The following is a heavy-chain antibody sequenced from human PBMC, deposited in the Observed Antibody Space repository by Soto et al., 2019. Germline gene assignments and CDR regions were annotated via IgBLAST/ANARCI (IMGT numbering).Heavy chain of an antibody. D-gene: IGHD3-10*01. CDR3: AREGEYYYGSGSYYAFDY. CDR2: IYYSGST. V-gene: IGHV4-59*01. CDR1: GGSISSYY. Sequence: ASETLSLTCTVSGGSISSYYWSWIRQPPGKGLEWIGYIYYSGSTNYNPSLKSRVTISVDTSKNQFSLKLSSVTAADTAVYYCAREGEYYYGSGSYYAFDYWGQGTLVTVSS. J-gene: IGHJ4*02.